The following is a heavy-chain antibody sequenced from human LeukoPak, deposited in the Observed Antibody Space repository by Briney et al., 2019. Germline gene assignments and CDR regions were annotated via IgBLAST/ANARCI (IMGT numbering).Heavy chain of an antibody. J-gene: IGHJ4*02. CDR1: GFTVSSNY. Sequence: PGGSLRLSCAASGFTVSSNYMSWVRQAPGKGLEWVSVIYSGGSTYYADSVKGRFTISRDNSKNTLYLQMSSLRAEDTAVYYCARETCSGGSCYLDYWGQGTLVTVSS. CDR3: ARETCSGGSCYLDY. D-gene: IGHD2-15*01. V-gene: IGHV3-66*01. CDR2: IYSGGST.